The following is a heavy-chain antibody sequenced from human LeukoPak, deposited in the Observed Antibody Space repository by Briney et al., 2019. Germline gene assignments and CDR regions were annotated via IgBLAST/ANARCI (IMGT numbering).Heavy chain of an antibody. Sequence: GGSLRLSCAASGFTFSSYAMSWVRQAPGKGPEWVSAISGSGGSTYYADSVKGRFTISRDNSKNTLYLQMNSLRAEDTAVYYCAKDFPYYYGSGLRAFDYWGQGTLVTVSS. CDR2: ISGSGGST. V-gene: IGHV3-23*01. D-gene: IGHD3-10*01. CDR3: AKDFPYYYGSGLRAFDY. CDR1: GFTFSSYA. J-gene: IGHJ4*02.